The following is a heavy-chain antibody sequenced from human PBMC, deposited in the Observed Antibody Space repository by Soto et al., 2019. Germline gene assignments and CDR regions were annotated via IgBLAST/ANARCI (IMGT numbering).Heavy chain of an antibody. CDR2: TIPILDVA. V-gene: IGHV1-69*08. D-gene: IGHD5-12*01. Sequence: QVQLVQSGAEVKKPGSSVKVSCKASGGTFSTSTFTWVRQAPGQGLEWMGRTIPILDVADYAQDFQGRATITADKSTSTAYMELTSLTSKDTAVYYCARDSPIGSTYSGYDAIDSWGQGTLVTVSS. CDR3: ARDSPIGSTYSGYDAIDS. J-gene: IGHJ4*02. CDR1: GGTFSTST.